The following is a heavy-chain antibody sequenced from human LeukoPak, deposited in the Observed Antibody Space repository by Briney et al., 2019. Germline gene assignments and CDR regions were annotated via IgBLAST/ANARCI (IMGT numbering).Heavy chain of an antibody. Sequence: GGSLRLSCAASGFTFSSYELNWVRQAPGKGLEWVSYISSSGSTIYYADSVKGRFTISRDNAKNSLYLQMNSLRAEDTAVYYCARASYSSSWYADYWGQGTLVTVSS. CDR3: ARASYSSSWYADY. CDR1: GFTFSSYE. CDR2: ISSSGSTI. D-gene: IGHD6-13*01. V-gene: IGHV3-48*03. J-gene: IGHJ4*02.